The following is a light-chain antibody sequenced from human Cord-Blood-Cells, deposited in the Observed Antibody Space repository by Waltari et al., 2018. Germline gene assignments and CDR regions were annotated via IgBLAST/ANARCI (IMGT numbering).Light chain of an antibody. J-gene: IGLJ3*02. V-gene: IGLV2-14*01. CDR2: EVS. CDR1: RSAVGGYNY. CDR3: SSYTSSSTWV. Sequence: QSALTQPASVSGSPGQSITISCTGTRSAVGGYNYVFWYQQHPGKAPKLMIYEVSNRPSGVSNRFSGSKSGNTASLTISGLQAEDEADYYCSSYTSSSTWVFGGGTKLTVL.